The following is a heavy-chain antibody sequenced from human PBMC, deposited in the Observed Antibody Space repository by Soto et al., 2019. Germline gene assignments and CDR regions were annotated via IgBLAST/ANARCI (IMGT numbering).Heavy chain of an antibody. CDR1: GGTFSSYT. D-gene: IGHD1-1*01. V-gene: IGHV1-69*08. J-gene: IGHJ3*02. Sequence: QVQLVQSGAEVKKPGSSVKVSCKASGGTFSSYTISWVRQAPRQGLEWMGRIIPILGIANYAQKFQGRVTITADKSTSTAYMELSSLRSEDTAVYYCARDRRVHNWNFDAFDIWGQGTMVTVSS. CDR3: ARDRRVHNWNFDAFDI. CDR2: IIPILGIA.